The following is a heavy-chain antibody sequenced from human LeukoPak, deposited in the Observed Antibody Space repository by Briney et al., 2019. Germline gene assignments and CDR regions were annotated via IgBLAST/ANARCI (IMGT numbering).Heavy chain of an antibody. Sequence: PGRSLRLSCAASGFTFSSYGMHWVRQAPGKGLEWVAVISYDGSNKYYADSVKGRFTISRDNSKNTLYLQMNSLRAEDTAVYYCAKDRGIDYWGQGTLVTVSS. J-gene: IGHJ4*02. V-gene: IGHV3-30*18. CDR2: ISYDGSNK. CDR3: AKDRGIDY. CDR1: GFTFSSYG. D-gene: IGHD3-10*01.